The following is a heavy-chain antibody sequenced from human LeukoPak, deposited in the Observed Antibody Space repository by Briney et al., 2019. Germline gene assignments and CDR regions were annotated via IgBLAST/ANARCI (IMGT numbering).Heavy chain of an antibody. CDR3: ARDGRSYGGNPLVFDS. D-gene: IGHD4-23*01. CDR2: IYYSGST. Sequence: NPSETLSLTCTVSGGSISSSSYYWGWIRQPPGKGLEWIGTIYYSGSTYYNPSLKSRVTISVDMSKNQFSLNLSSVTAADTAVYYCARDGRSYGGNPLVFDSWGQGTLVTVSS. J-gene: IGHJ4*02. V-gene: IGHV4-39*07. CDR1: GGSISSSSYY.